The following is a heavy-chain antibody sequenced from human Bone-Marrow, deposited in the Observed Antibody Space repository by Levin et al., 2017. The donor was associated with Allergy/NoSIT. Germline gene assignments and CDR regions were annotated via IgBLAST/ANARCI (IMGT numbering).Heavy chain of an antibody. CDR3: ARDRGPGVDS. CDR2: ISNSGST. D-gene: IGHD3-10*01. CDR1: GGSVSSGSYF. J-gene: IGHJ5*01. V-gene: IGHV4-61*01. Sequence: SQTLSLTCTVSGGSVSSGSYFWSWIRQPPGKGLEWIGYISNSGSTKYNPSLQSRVTISLDTSKNQFSLKLSSVTAADTAVYYCARDRGPGVDSWGQGTLVTVSS.